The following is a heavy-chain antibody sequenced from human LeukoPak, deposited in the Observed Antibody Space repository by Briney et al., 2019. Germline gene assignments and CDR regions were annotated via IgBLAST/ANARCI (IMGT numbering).Heavy chain of an antibody. V-gene: IGHV1-2*02. Sequence: ASVKVSCKASGYTFTGYYMHWVRQAPGQGLEWMGWINPNSGGTNYAQKFQGRVTMTRDTSISTAYMELSRLTSDDTAVYYCARDPYCSSASCYYMDVWGKGTTVTVSS. J-gene: IGHJ6*03. D-gene: IGHD2-2*01. CDR2: INPNSGGT. CDR3: ARDPYCSSASCYYMDV. CDR1: GYTFTGYY.